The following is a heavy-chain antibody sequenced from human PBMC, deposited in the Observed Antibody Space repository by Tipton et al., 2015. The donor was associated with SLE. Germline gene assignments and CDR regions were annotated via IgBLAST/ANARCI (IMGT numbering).Heavy chain of an antibody. J-gene: IGHJ6*02. CDR3: ATEPLPLYGMDV. CDR1: GRTFSNFG. V-gene: IGHV3-23*01. CDR2: IASGGNT. Sequence: SLRLSCAVSGRTFSNFGMSWVRQAPGKGLEWVSGIASGGNTYYADSVKGRFTVSRDNSKSTLYLQMNSLRGEDTAEYYCATEPLPLYGMDVWGQGTTVT.